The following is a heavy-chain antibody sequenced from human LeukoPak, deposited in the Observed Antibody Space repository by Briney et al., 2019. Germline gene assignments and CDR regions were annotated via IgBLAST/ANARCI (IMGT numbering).Heavy chain of an antibody. CDR2: VHYSGSG. Sequence: SETLSLTCTVSGDSISSYYWNWVRQPPGQGLEWIGYVHYSGSGNHNPSLKSRVTISLDTSKNQVSLRLSSVTAADTAVYYRARDAGLQVTWGQGTLVTVSS. CDR3: ARDAGLQVT. V-gene: IGHV4-59*12. CDR1: GDSISSYY. D-gene: IGHD2-21*01. J-gene: IGHJ5*02.